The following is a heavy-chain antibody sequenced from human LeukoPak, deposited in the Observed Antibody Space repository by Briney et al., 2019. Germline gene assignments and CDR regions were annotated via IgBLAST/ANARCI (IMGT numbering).Heavy chain of an antibody. CDR3: ASGRGIAAAGKVSGWFDP. V-gene: IGHV4-4*07. CDR2: IYISGST. J-gene: IGHJ5*02. D-gene: IGHD6-13*01. CDR1: GGSISTYY. Sequence: SETLSLTCTVSGGSISTYYWSWIRQPAGKGLEWIGRIYISGSTNYNPSLKSRVTMSVDTSKNQFSLKLSSVTAADTAVYYCASGRGIAAAGKVSGWFDPWGQGTLVTVSS.